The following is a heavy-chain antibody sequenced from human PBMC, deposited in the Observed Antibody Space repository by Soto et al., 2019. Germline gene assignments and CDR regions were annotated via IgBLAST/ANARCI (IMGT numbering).Heavy chain of an antibody. V-gene: IGHV2-5*01. Sequence: SGPTLVNPTHTLTLTCTFSGFSLTTSGVGVGWIRQPLGKAPEWLALIYWNDDKRYSPSLQSRLTITKDTSKNQVVLTLTNMDPVDTATYYCAHRLGSRGSFDYWGQGSLVTVSS. J-gene: IGHJ4*02. CDR1: GFSLTTSGVG. CDR3: AHRLGSRGSFDY. CDR2: IYWNDDK. D-gene: IGHD6-25*01.